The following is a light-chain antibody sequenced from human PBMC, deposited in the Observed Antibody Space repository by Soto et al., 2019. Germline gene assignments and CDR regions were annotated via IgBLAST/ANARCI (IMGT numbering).Light chain of an antibody. Sequence: VVTQEPSLTVSPGGTVTLTCASSTGAVTSGYYPNWFQQKPGQAPRALIYSTSNKNSWTPARFSGSLLGGKAALTLSGVQPEDEAEYYCLLYYGGAAVFGGGTKPTVL. CDR3: LLYYGGAAV. CDR1: TGAVTSGYY. V-gene: IGLV7-43*01. CDR2: STS. J-gene: IGLJ2*01.